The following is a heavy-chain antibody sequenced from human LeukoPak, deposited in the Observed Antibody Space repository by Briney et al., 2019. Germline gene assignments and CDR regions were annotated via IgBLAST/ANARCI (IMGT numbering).Heavy chain of an antibody. V-gene: IGHV3-49*04. J-gene: IGHJ4*02. Sequence: GRSLRLSCTASGFTFGDYAMSWVRQAPGKGLEGVGFIRSKAYGGTTEYAACVKGRFTISRDDSKSIAYLQMNSLKTEDTAVYYCTRGGVDSSGYQSDYWGQGTLVTVSS. CDR2: IRSKAYGGTT. CDR3: TRGGVDSSGYQSDY. D-gene: IGHD3-22*01. CDR1: GFTFGDYA.